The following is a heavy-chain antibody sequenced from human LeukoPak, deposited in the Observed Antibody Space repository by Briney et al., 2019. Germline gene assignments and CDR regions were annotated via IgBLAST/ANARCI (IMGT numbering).Heavy chain of an antibody. Sequence: ASVKVSCKASGYTFTSYYMHWVRQAPGQGLEWMGWINPNSGGTNYAQKSQGRVTMTRDTSISTAYMELSRLRSDDTAVYYCARYGPAAISYYYYMDVWGKGTTVTVSS. CDR3: ARYGPAAISYYYYMDV. CDR1: GYTFTSYY. D-gene: IGHD2-2*01. V-gene: IGHV1-2*02. J-gene: IGHJ6*03. CDR2: INPNSGGT.